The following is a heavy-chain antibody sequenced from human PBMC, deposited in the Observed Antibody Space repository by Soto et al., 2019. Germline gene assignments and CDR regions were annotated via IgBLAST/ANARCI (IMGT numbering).Heavy chain of an antibody. CDR3: AKGNVGYYGSDMDY. D-gene: IGHD3-10*01. V-gene: IGHV3-30*18. CDR1: GFTFNSYG. Sequence: SPRLSCSASGFTFNSYGMHWVRQAPGKGLEWVALMSYDGTEKYHADSVKGRFSISRDNSRSTLYLQMNSLRAEDTAVYYCAKGNVGYYGSDMDYWGQGTPVTVSS. CDR2: MSYDGTEK. J-gene: IGHJ4*02.